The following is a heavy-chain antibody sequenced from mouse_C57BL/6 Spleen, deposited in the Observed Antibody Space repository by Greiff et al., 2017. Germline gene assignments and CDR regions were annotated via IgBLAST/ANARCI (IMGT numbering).Heavy chain of an antibody. CDR1: GYAFSSSW. V-gene: IGHV1-82*01. CDR2: IYPGDGDT. CDR3: ARLGAGFAY. J-gene: IGHJ3*01. Sequence: QVQLKESGPELVKPGASVKISCKASGYAFSSSWMNWVKQRPGKGLEWIGRIYPGDGDTNYNGKFKGKATLTADKSSSTAYMQLSSLTSEDSAVYFCARLGAGFAYWGQGTLVTVSA.